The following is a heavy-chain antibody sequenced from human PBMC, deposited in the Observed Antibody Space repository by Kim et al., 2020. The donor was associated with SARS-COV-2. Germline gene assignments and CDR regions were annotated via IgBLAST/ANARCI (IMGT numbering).Heavy chain of an antibody. CDR1: GFTFHDYA. D-gene: IGHD2-15*01. CDR2: IRNKAYGGTI. CDR3: ARGLSSGYHYYYDMDV. J-gene: IGHJ6*02. Sequence: GGSLRLSCRSSGFTFHDYAMTWVRQAPGKGLEWVGFIRNKAYGGTIEYAASVKDRFTISRNDSKSIDYLQMNSLKTEDTAVYYCARGLSSGYHYYYDMDVWGQGTTVTVSS. V-gene: IGHV3-49*04.